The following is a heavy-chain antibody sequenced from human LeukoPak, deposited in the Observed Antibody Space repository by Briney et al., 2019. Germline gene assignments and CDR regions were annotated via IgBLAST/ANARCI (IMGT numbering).Heavy chain of an antibody. CDR2: IRGSGFTT. J-gene: IGHJ4*02. CDR3: AKDAAANVDYPYYFDY. CDR1: GLTFRGYG. Sequence: PGRSLRLSCAASGLTFRGYGMSWVRHAPGKGLECVSAIRGSGFTTYYADSVKGRFTISRDNSRSTLYLLMNSLRADDTAVYYCAKDAAANVDYPYYFDYWGQGDLVNVSS. D-gene: IGHD4-11*01. V-gene: IGHV3-23*01.